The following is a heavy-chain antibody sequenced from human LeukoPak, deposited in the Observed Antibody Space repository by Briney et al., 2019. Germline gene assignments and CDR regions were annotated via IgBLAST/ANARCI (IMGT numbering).Heavy chain of an antibody. Sequence: SVKVSCKTSGGTFSTYAVSWVRQAPGQGLEWMGGIIPIFGTANYAQKFQGRVTITADESTSTAYMELSSLRSEDTAVYYCARSPLGFWSGHFDYWGQGTLVTVSS. D-gene: IGHD3-3*01. CDR1: GGTFSTYA. CDR3: ARSPLGFWSGHFDY. CDR2: IIPIFGTA. J-gene: IGHJ4*02. V-gene: IGHV1-69*01.